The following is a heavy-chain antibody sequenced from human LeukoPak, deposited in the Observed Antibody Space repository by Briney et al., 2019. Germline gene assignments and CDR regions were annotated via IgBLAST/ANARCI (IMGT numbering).Heavy chain of an antibody. CDR2: ISYSGST. CDR1: GGSISSSSYY. CDR3: ARVESGYDFGYYFDY. J-gene: IGHJ4*02. Sequence: PSETLSLTCTVSGGSISSSSYYWGWIRQPPGKGLEWIGGISYSGSTYYNPSLKSRVTISVDTSKNQFSLKLSSVTAADTAVYYCARVESGYDFGYYFDYWGQGTLVTVSS. D-gene: IGHD5-12*01. V-gene: IGHV4-39*07.